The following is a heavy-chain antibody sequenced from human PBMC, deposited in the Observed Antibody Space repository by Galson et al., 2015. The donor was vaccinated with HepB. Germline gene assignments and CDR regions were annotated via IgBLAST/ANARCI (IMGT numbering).Heavy chain of an antibody. CDR2: INAGNGNT. J-gene: IGHJ5*02. CDR3: ARFGCSGGSCYPGWFDP. Sequence: SVKVSCKASGYTFTSYAMHWVRQAPGQRLEWMGWINAGNGNTKYSQKFQGRVTITRDTSASTAYMELSSLRSEDTAVYYCARFGCSGGSCYPGWFDPWGQGTLVTVSS. V-gene: IGHV1-3*01. CDR1: GYTFTSYA. D-gene: IGHD2-15*01.